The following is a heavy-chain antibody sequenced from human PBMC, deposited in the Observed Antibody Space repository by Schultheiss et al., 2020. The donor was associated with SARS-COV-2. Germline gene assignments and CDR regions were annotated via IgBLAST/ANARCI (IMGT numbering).Heavy chain of an antibody. CDR1: GFTFSSYA. CDR2: ISGSGGST. Sequence: GESLKISCAASGFTFSSYAMSWVRQAPGKGLEWVSAISGSGGSTYYADSVKGRFTISRDNSKNTLYLQMNSLRAEDTAVYYCARDVLSVDAFDIWGQGTMVTVSS. CDR3: ARDVLSVDAFDI. V-gene: IGHV3-23*01. D-gene: IGHD2-15*01. J-gene: IGHJ3*02.